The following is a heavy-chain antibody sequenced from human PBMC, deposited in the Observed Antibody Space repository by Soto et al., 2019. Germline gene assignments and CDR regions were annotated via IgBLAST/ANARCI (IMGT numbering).Heavy chain of an antibody. J-gene: IGHJ3*01. CDR3: ARIVRPKGMDHDVFAV. CDR2: IYPGDSDT. V-gene: IGHV5-51*01. D-gene: IGHD1-20*01. Sequence: PGESLKISCKGSGYTFTNYWIGWVRQMPGKGLEWVGIIYPGDSDTRYSPSFQGQVTISADNSITTAYLQWRSLKASDTAMFYCARIVRPKGMDHDVFAVWSQGTMVPVSS. CDR1: GYTFTNYW.